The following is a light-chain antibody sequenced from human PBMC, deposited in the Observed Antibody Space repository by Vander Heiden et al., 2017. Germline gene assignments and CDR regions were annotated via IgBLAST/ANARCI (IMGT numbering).Light chain of an antibody. CDR2: GAS. CDR3: QQDVRSPFT. V-gene: IGKV3-20*01. J-gene: IGKJ3*01. Sequence: EIVLTQSPGTLSLSPGERATLSCRASQSVSSSYLAWYQQKPGQSPRLLIYGASSRATGIPDRFSGSGSGTDFTLTISRLEPEDFAVYYCQQDVRSPFTFGHGTKVDIK. CDR1: QSVSSSY.